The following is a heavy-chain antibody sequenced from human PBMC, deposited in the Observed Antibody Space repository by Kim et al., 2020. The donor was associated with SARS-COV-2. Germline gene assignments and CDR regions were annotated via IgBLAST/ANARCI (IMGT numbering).Heavy chain of an antibody. CDR3: ARDSIVVVPAASWFDP. J-gene: IGHJ5*02. V-gene: IGHV1-18*01. CDR2: ISAYNGNT. D-gene: IGHD2-2*01. Sequence: ASVKVSCKASGYTFTSYGISWVRQVPGQGLDWMGWISAYNGNTNYAQKLQGRVTMTTDTSTSTAYMELRSLRSDDTAVYYCARDSIVVVPAASWFDPWGQGTLVTVSS. CDR1: GYTFTSYG.